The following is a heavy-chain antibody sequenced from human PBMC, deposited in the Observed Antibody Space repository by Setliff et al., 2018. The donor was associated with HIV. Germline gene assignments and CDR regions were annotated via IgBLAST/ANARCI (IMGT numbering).Heavy chain of an antibody. CDR1: GGSIDNYY. J-gene: IGHJ4*02. CDR3: ARVRGGTSRGFLDY. Sequence: SETLSLTCSVSGGSIDNYYWSWIRQPPGKGLEWIAYIQASGITNHKPSLKSRVTLSVDTSNKQLSLKLSSVTAADTAVYYCARVRGGTSRGFLDYWGQGTLVTVSS. CDR2: IQASGIT. V-gene: IGHV4-4*08. D-gene: IGHD3-16*01.